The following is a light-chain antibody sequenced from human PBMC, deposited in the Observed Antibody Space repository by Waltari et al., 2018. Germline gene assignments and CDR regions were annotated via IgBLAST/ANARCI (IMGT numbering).Light chain of an antibody. CDR2: EVN. Sequence: QSALTQPASVSGSPGQSITISCTGPSSDVGGYNYFSWYQHLPGTAPKVMIYEVNNRPSGVSNRFSGSKSGNTASLTISGLQAEDEADYYCTSPTSSRTWVFGGGTKLTVL. J-gene: IGLJ3*02. CDR3: TSPTSSRTWV. V-gene: IGLV2-14*01. CDR1: SSDVGGYNY.